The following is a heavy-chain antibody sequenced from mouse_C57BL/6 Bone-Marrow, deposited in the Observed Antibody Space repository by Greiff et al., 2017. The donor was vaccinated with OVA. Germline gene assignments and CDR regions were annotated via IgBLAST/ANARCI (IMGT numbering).Heavy chain of an antibody. CDR3: ARPIYDGCSFDY. D-gene: IGHD2-3*01. Sequence: QVQLKQSGAELARPGASVKLSCKASGYTFTSYGISWVKQSTGQGLEWIGEIYPRSGNTYYNEKFKGKATLTADKSSSTAFMGLRSLASEDSACYFCARPIYDGCSFDYWGQGTTLTVSS. J-gene: IGHJ2*01. CDR1: GYTFTSYG. CDR2: IYPRSGNT. V-gene: IGHV1-81*01.